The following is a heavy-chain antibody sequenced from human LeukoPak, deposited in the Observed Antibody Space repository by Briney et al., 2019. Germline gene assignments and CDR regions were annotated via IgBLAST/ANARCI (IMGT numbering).Heavy chain of an antibody. V-gene: IGHV3-48*03. CDR3: ARDRYCTATTCSPTGLAY. CDR1: GFTFSTYE. D-gene: IGHD2-8*02. CDR2: ISFSGNNI. Sequence: PGGSLRLSCAASGFTFSTYEMNWVRQAPGKGLEWVSYISFSGNNIYYADSVKSRFTISRDNTKNSLYLQMNSLRAEDTAVYYCARDRYCTATTCSPTGLAYWGQGTPVTVSP. J-gene: IGHJ4*02.